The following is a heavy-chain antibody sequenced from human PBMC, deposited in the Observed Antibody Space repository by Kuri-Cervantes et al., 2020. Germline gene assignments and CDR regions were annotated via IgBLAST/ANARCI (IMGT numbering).Heavy chain of an antibody. Sequence: SETLSLTCIVSGGSISNYYWNWIRLPPGKGLEWIGYIYYSGSTNYNPSLKSRVTISVDTSKNQFSLKLSSVTAADTAVYYCARVPRYLRYFDWYSINYFDYWGQGTLVTDSS. CDR2: IYYSGST. J-gene: IGHJ4*02. V-gene: IGHV4-59*01. D-gene: IGHD3-9*01. CDR3: ARVPRYLRYFDWYSINYFDY. CDR1: GGSISNYY.